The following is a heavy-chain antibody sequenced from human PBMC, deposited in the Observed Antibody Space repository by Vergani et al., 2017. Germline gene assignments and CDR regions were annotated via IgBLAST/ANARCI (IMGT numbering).Heavy chain of an antibody. D-gene: IGHD2-2*01. CDR1: GFTFSSYG. CDR3: ANDRPLGYCSSTSCYALLDALDI. V-gene: IGHV3-30*18. Sequence: QVQLVESGGGVVQPGRSLRLSCAASGFTFSSYGMHWVRQAPGKGLEWVAVISHDGSNKYYADSVKGRFTISRDNSKNTLYLQMNSLRAEDTAVYYCANDRPLGYCSSTSCYALLDALDIWGQGTMVTVSS. J-gene: IGHJ3*02. CDR2: ISHDGSNK.